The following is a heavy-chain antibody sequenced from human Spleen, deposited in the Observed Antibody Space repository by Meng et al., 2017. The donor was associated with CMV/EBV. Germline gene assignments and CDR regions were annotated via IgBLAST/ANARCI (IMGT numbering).Heavy chain of an antibody. J-gene: IGHJ5*02. V-gene: IGHV3-20*03. D-gene: IGHD2-2*02. CDR3: AREAGKYCSGTNCHMYNWFDP. CDR2: LNWNGGRT. Sequence: MHWVCHAPGRGLEWVAGLNWNGGRTYYADSVEGRFTISRDNTRNSLYLQMNSLGGEDTAVYYCAREAGKYCSGTNCHMYNWFDPWSQGTLVTVSS.